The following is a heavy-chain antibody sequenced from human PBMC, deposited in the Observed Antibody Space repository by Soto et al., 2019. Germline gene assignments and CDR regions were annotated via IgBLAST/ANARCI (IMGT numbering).Heavy chain of an antibody. CDR2: IYYSGST. D-gene: IGHD3-3*02. CDR1: CGSISRSSYY. CDR3: ASPKIAFYNWFDP. Sequence: LSLTCTVSCGSISRSSYYWGWMRQPPGKGLEWIGSIYYSGSTYYNPSLKSRVTISVDTSKNQFSLKLSSVTAADTAVYYCASPKIAFYNWFDPWGQGTLVTVSS. V-gene: IGHV4-39*01. J-gene: IGHJ5*02.